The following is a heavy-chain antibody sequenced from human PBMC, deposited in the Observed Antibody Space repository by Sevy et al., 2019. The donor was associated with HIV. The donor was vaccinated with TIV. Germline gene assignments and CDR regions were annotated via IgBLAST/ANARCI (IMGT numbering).Heavy chain of an antibody. CDR1: GGSISSNNW. V-gene: IGHV4-4*02. CDR2: IYHSGST. CDR3: ARGVGGYCSSTSCHVDY. Sequence: SETLSITCAVSGGSISSNNWWNWVRQTPGKGLEWIGEIYHSGSTNRNPSLKSRVTISVDKSKNQFSLKLSSVTAADMVVFYCARGVGGYCSSTSCHVDYRGQGTLVSVSS. J-gene: IGHJ4*02. D-gene: IGHD2-2*03.